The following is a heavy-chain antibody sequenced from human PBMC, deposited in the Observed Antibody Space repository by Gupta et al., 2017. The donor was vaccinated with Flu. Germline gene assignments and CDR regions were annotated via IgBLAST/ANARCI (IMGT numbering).Heavy chain of an antibody. J-gene: IGHJ4*02. Sequence: QVQLVQSGAEVKKPGSSVEVSCKASRGTFSSHIIIWVRQAPGQGLEWMGGVIPIFNSSNAPQKFQGRVTITADESTSTVYMRLTTLTSDDTAVYYCARDPDYGGPLGGHWGQGTQVTVSA. CDR1: RGTFSSHI. V-gene: IGHV1-69*01. CDR2: VIPIFNSS. CDR3: ARDPDYGGPLGGH. D-gene: IGHD4-17*01.